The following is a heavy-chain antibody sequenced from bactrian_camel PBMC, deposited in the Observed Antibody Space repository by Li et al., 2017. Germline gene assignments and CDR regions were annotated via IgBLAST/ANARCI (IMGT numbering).Heavy chain of an antibody. CDR1: GDHVTTYYNTYC. D-gene: IGHD8*01. Sequence: VQLVESGGGSVQAGGSLRLSCTASGDHVTTYYNTYCLAWFRQGPAKEREGVAVIRTGAGVTYYGDSVKGRFTIAQDNAKNMIDLQMNNLKSEDPAVYYCAASFSLPCRLEVFAQDYWGQGTQVTVS. CDR2: IRTGAGVT. V-gene: IGHV3S63*01. CDR3: AASFSLPCRLEVFAQDY. J-gene: IGHJ4*01.